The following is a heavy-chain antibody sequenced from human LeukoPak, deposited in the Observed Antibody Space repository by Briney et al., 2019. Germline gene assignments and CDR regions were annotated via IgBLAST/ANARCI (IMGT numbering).Heavy chain of an antibody. Sequence: GGSLRLSCAASGFTFGRHWMSWVRQAPGKGLEWVAHMNQGGSETTNVDSVKGRFTISRDDAKNLVFLQMNSLRVEDTAMYYCARDGVAGGFDYWGQGTLVTVSS. V-gene: IGHV3-7*01. J-gene: IGHJ4*02. CDR2: MNQGGSET. CDR3: ARDGVAGGFDY. D-gene: IGHD6-19*01. CDR1: GFTFGRHW.